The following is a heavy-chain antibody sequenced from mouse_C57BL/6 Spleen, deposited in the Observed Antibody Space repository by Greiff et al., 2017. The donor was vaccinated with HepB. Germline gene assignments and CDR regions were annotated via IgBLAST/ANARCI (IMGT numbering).Heavy chain of an antibody. CDR3: ARGGGSPYYFDY. D-gene: IGHD1-1*01. CDR2: IDPSDSYT. Sequence: QVQLQQPGAELVKPGASVKLSCKASGYTFTSYWMQWVKQRPGQGLEWIGEIDPSDSYTNYNQKFKGKATLTVDTSSSTAYMQLSSLTSEDSAVYYCARGGGSPYYFDYWGQGTTLTVSS. V-gene: IGHV1-50*01. J-gene: IGHJ2*01. CDR1: GYTFTSYW.